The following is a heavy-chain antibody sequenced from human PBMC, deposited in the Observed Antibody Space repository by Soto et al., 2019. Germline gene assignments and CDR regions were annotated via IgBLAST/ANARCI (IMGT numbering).Heavy chain of an antibody. CDR3: AKDYSNYIDYYFDY. V-gene: IGHV3-23*01. J-gene: IGHJ4*02. D-gene: IGHD4-4*01. CDR2: ISGSGGST. CDR1: GFTFSSYA. Sequence: GGSLRLPCAASGFTFSSYAMSWVRQAPGKGLEWVSAISGSGGSTYYADSVKGRFTISRDNSKNTLYLQMNSLRAEDTAVYYCAKDYSNYIDYYFDYWGQGTLVTVSS.